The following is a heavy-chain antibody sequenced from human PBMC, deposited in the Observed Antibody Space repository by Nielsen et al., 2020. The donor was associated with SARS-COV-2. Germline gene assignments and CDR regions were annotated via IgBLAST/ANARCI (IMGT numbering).Heavy chain of an antibody. Sequence: GGSLRLSCAASGFTFSSYAMHWVRQAPGRGLEWVAVISDDGTIEYYADSVKGRFSISRDNSKNTLYLQMNSLRTEDTAFYYCAKGFHDSKISSLFAPWGQGTLVTVSS. CDR3: AKGFHDSKISSLFAP. V-gene: IGHV3-30*04. CDR2: ISDDGTIE. CDR1: GFTFSSYA. J-gene: IGHJ5*02. D-gene: IGHD3-16*01.